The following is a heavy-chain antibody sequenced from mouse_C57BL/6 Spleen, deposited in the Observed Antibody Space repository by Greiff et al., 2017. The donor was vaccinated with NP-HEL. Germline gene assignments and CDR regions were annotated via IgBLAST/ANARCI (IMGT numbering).Heavy chain of an antibody. CDR3: ASSESFTFRAWCAY. D-gene: IGHD3-2*02. J-gene: IGHJ3*01. CDR1: GFTFTDYN. CDR2: INPNNGGT. Sequence: EVQLQQSGPELVKPGASVKMSCKASGFTFTDYNMHWVKQSHGKSLEWIGSINPNNGGTSYNQKFKGKATLTVNKSSSTAYMELRSLTSEDSAVYYCASSESFTFRAWCAYWGQGTLVTVSA. V-gene: IGHV1-22*01.